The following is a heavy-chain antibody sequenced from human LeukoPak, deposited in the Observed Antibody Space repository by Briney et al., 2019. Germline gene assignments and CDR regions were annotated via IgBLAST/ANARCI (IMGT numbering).Heavy chain of an antibody. CDR3: ARGYQRPDY. CDR2: ISSGSNNI. D-gene: IGHD2-2*01. Sequence: PGGSLRLSCAASGFTFSTYTMNWVRQAPGKGLEWVSSISSGSNNINYADSVKGRFTISRDNAMNPVHLQMNSLRVEDTAVYYCARGYQRPDYWGQGTLITVSS. CDR1: GFTFSTYT. V-gene: IGHV3-21*01. J-gene: IGHJ4*02.